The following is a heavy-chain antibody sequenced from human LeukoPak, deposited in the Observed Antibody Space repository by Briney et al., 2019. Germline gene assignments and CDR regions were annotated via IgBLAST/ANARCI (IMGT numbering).Heavy chain of an antibody. CDR1: GGSFSGYY. CDR3: ARGGEYGSGSYYKY. V-gene: IGHV4-34*01. CDR2: INHSGGT. J-gene: IGHJ4*02. D-gene: IGHD3-10*01. Sequence: SETLSLTCAVYGGSFSGYYWSWIRQPPGKGLEWIGEINHSGGTNYNPSLKSRVTISVDTSKNQFSLRLSSVTAADTAVYYCARGGEYGSGSYYKYWGQGTLVTVSS.